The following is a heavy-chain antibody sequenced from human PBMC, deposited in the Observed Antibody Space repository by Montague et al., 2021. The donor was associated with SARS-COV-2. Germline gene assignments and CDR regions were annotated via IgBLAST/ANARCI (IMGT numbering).Heavy chain of an antibody. CDR2: FDPEDGET. V-gene: IGHV1-24*01. J-gene: IGHJ4*02. D-gene: IGHD2-21*02. CDR1: GYTLSEVS. CDR3: ATSRWSLLPEY. Sequence: SVKVSYKVSGYTLSEVSMHWVRQAPGKGLEWMGGFDPEDGETIYAQRFQGRVTMTEDTSTDTAYMGLSSLRSEDSGVYYCATSRWSLLPEYWGQGTLVTVSS.